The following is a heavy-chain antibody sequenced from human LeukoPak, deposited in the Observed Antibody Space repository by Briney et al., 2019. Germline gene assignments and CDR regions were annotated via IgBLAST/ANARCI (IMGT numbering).Heavy chain of an antibody. J-gene: IGHJ5*02. CDR2: ISSSSSYI. D-gene: IGHD2-21*02. V-gene: IGHV3-21*01. Sequence: PGGSLRLSCAASGFTFSSYSMNWVRQAPGKGLEWVSSISSSSSYIYYADSVKGRFTISRDSAKNSLYLQMNSLRAEDTAVYYCARAKNAYCGGDCLLGWFDPWGQGTLVTVSS. CDR1: GFTFSSYS. CDR3: ARAKNAYCGGDCLLGWFDP.